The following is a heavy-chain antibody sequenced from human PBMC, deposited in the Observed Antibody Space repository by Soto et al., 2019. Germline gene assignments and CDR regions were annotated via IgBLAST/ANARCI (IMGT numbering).Heavy chain of an antibody. CDR2: ISYDGSNK. V-gene: IGHV3-30*03. D-gene: IGHD2-21*02. CDR3: AKLGLVVVTANDAFDI. Sequence: QVQLVESGGGVVQPGRSLRLSCAASGFTFSSYGMHWVRQAPGKGLEWVAVISYDGSNKYYADSVKGRFTXSRDNSKXXXXXXXXXXXXXXXXXXYCAKLGLVVVTANDAFDIWGQGTMVTVSS. CDR1: GFTFSSYG. J-gene: IGHJ3*02.